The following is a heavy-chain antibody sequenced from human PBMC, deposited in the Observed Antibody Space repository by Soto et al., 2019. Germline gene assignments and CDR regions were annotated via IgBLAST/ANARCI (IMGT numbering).Heavy chain of an antibody. CDR3: ARDTLDYDFWSGYLHYYYGMDV. D-gene: IGHD3-3*01. V-gene: IGHV3-11*01. CDR1: GFTFSDYY. Sequence: QVQPVESGGGLVKPGGSLRLSCAASGFTFSDYYMSWIRQAPGKGLEWVSYISSSGSTIYYADSVKGRFTISRDNAKNSLYLQMNSLRAEDTAVYYCARDTLDYDFWSGYLHYYYGMDVWGQGTTVTVSS. J-gene: IGHJ6*02. CDR2: ISSSGSTI.